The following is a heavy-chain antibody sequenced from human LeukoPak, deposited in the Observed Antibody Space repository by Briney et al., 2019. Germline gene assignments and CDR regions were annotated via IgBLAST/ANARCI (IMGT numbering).Heavy chain of an antibody. Sequence: SETLSLTCAVSGGSISSSSYYWGWIRQPPGKGLEWIGSIYYSGSTYYNPSLKSRVTISVDTSKNQFSLKLSSVTAADTAVYYCASMSGAGLFDYWGQGTLVTVSP. J-gene: IGHJ4*02. CDR1: GGSISSSSYY. V-gene: IGHV4-39*01. CDR3: ASMSGAGLFDY. CDR2: IYYSGST. D-gene: IGHD3/OR15-3a*01.